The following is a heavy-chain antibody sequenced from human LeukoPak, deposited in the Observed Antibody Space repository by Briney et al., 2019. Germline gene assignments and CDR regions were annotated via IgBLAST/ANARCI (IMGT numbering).Heavy chain of an antibody. V-gene: IGHV3-49*03. CDR1: GFTFDNYA. CDR3: VRYSGDADY. Sequence: GRSLRLSCTASGFTFDNYAMSWFRQAPGKALEWVGFIRSKIYGGTTEYAASVKGRFTISRDDSKSIAYLQMTSLKSEDTAVYYCVRYSGDADYWGQGTLVTVSS. CDR2: IRSKIYGGTT. D-gene: IGHD5-12*01. J-gene: IGHJ4*02.